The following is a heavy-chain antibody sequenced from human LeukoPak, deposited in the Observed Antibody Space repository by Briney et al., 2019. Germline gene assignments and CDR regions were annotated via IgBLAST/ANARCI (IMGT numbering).Heavy chain of an antibody. CDR2: IIPFIGTA. Sequence: GASVKVSCKASGGTFSSYAISWVRQAPGQGLEWMGGIIPFIGTANYAQKFQGRVTITADKSTSTAYMELSSLRSEDTAVYYCARVVKGSGWGYYYYYYYMDVWGKGTTVTVSS. CDR1: GGTFSSYA. J-gene: IGHJ6*03. V-gene: IGHV1-69*06. D-gene: IGHD6-19*01. CDR3: ARVVKGSGWGYYYYYYYMDV.